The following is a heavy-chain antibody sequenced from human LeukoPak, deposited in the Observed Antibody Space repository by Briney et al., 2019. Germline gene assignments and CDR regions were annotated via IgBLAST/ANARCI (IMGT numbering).Heavy chain of an antibody. Sequence: GGSLRLSCAASGFTFSSYAMHWVRQAPGKGLEWVAVISYDGSNKYYADSVKGRFTISRDNSKNTLYLQMNSLRAEDTAVYYCAREMNWNYGDSSGYPFDYWGQGTLVTVSS. CDR1: GFTFSSYA. CDR3: AREMNWNYGDSSGYPFDY. CDR2: ISYDGSNK. D-gene: IGHD3-22*01. J-gene: IGHJ4*02. V-gene: IGHV3-30-3*01.